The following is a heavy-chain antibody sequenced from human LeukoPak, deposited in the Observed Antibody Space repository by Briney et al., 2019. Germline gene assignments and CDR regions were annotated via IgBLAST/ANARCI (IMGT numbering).Heavy chain of an antibody. V-gene: IGHV3-53*01. J-gene: IGHJ4*02. Sequence: SGGSLRLSCAASGFTVSSNYMSWVRQAPGKGLEWVSVIYSGGSTYYADSVKGRFTISRDNSKNTLYLQMNSLRAEDTAVYYCARVLREYYYDSSGYFDYWGQGTLVTVSS. CDR1: GFTVSSNY. D-gene: IGHD3-22*01. CDR3: ARVLREYYYDSSGYFDY. CDR2: IYSGGST.